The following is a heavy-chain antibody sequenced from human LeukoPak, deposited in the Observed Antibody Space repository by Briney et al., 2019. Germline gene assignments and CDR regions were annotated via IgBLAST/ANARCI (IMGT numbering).Heavy chain of an antibody. CDR3: ARDARHYSDS. Sequence: GGSLRLSCAASGFTFSSYAMHWVRQAPGKELEWVAVISYDGRNKYYADSVKGRFTISRDNSKNTLYLQMNSLTPEDTAVLYCARDARHYSDSWGQGTLVNVFS. V-gene: IGHV3-30*04. CDR2: ISYDGRNK. J-gene: IGHJ4*02. CDR1: GFTFSSYA. D-gene: IGHD6-25*01.